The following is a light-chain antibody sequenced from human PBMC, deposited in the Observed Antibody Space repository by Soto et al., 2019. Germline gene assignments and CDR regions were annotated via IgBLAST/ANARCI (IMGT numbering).Light chain of an antibody. CDR2: DDT. J-gene: IGLJ1*01. V-gene: IGLV3-21*02. Sequence: SYELTQPPSLSVAPGQAARVPCGGHSIGSERVHWYQQKPGQAPVLVVSDDTGRPSVIPERFSASKSGNTATLTISRVEAGDEADYYCQVWDSTSDHYVFGTGTKVTVL. CDR1: SIGSER. CDR3: QVWDSTSDHYV.